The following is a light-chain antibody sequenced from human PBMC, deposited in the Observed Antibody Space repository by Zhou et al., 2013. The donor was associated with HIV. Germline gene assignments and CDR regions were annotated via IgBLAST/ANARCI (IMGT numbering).Light chain of an antibody. CDR3: QHYNTYLWT. Sequence: DIQMTQSPSTLSASVGDRVTITCRASQSISSWLAWYQQKPGKAPKLLIYKASTLESGVPSRFSGSGSGTEFTLTISSLQPDDFATYYCQHYNTYLWTFGQGTKVEFK. J-gene: IGKJ1*01. CDR1: QSISSW. V-gene: IGKV1-5*03. CDR2: KAS.